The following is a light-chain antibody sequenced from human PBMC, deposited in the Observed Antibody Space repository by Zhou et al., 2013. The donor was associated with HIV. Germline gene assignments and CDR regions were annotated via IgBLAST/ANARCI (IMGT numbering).Light chain of an antibody. Sequence: AIQLTQSPSSLSASVGDTVTITCRASQDIRIDLAWYQHKPGKAPQLLIYAASTLQSGVPSRFSGSGSGTDFTLIISSLQSEDFATYYCQQYYSYPLFTFGPGTKVDI. CDR3: QQYYSYPLFT. V-gene: IGKV1-6*01. J-gene: IGKJ3*01. CDR2: AAS. CDR1: QDIRID.